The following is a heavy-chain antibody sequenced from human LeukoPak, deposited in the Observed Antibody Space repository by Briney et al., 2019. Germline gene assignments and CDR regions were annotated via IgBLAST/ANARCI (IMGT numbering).Heavy chain of an antibody. CDR2: ISAYNGNT. CDR3: ARGRSIDDANDY. Sequence: GSSVKVSCKASGGTFSSYAISWVRQAPGQGLEWMGWISAYNGNTNYAQKLQGRVTMTTDTSTSTAYMELRSLRSDDTAVYYCARGRSIDDANDYWGQGTLVTVSS. D-gene: IGHD2/OR15-2a*01. V-gene: IGHV1-18*01. CDR1: GGTFSSYA. J-gene: IGHJ4*02.